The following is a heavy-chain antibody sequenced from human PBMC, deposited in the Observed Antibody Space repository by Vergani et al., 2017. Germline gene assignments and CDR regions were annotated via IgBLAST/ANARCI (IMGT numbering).Heavy chain of an antibody. V-gene: IGHV3-33*01. Sequence: QVQLVESGGGLVQPGRSLRLSCAASGFTFSSYGMHWVRQAPGKGLGWVAVIWYDGSNKYYADSVKGRFTISRDNSKNTLYLQMNSLRAEDTAVYYCARGVGELSYNHGDYWGQGTLVTVSA. CDR2: IWYDGSNK. CDR1: GFTFSSYG. CDR3: ARGVGELSYNHGDY. D-gene: IGHD3-16*02. J-gene: IGHJ4*02.